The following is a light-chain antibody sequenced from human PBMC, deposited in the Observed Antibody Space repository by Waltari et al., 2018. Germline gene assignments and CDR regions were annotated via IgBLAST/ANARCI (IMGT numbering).Light chain of an antibody. Sequence: DTQIPQPPSTLSASLGDRVPITSRPSQGISSWLAWCQQKPGTTPKLLIYKASNLESGVPSRFSGSESGTEFTLTISSLQPDDFATYYCQQYKSYSQTSFGQGTKLEIK. V-gene: IGKV1-5*03. CDR1: QGISSW. CDR2: KAS. CDR3: QQYKSYSQTS. J-gene: IGKJ2*03.